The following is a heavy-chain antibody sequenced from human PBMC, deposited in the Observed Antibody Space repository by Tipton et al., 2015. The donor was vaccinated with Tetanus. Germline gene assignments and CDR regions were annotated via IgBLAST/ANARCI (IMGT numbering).Heavy chain of an antibody. CDR2: ISSTSSYI. D-gene: IGHD6-25*01. Sequence: SPRLSCEVSGFIFSSYTMNWVRQAPGKGLEWVSSISSTSSYIYYADSLKGRFTISRDNAKSSLYLQMNSLRAEDTAVYFCASGSALDYWGPGTLVTVSS. CDR3: ASGSALDY. V-gene: IGHV3-21*01. J-gene: IGHJ4*02. CDR1: GFIFSSYT.